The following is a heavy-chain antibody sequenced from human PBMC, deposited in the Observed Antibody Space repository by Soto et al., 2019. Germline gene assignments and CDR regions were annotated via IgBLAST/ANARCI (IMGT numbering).Heavy chain of an antibody. Sequence: XTLSLPCTVSGGSISSYDWSWIRQPPGKGLEWIGYIYYSGSTNYNPSLKSRVTISVDTSKNQFSLKLSSVTAADKAVYYCASGYDFAHLPGYWGQGTLVTVSS. V-gene: IGHV4-59*01. D-gene: IGHD5-12*01. J-gene: IGHJ4*02. CDR1: GGSISSYD. CDR2: IYYSGST. CDR3: ASGYDFAHLPGY.